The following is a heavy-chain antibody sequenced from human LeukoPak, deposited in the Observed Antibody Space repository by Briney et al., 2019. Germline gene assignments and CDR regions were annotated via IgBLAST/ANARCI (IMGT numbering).Heavy chain of an antibody. CDR3: AREGAVPGIDP. CDR2: ISYNGNT. D-gene: IGHD3-16*01. J-gene: IGHJ5*02. Sequence: PSETLSLTCAVSGYSITTGFSWGWIRQPPGKGPEWIATISYNGNTYYNPSLKSRVTISADTSKNQFSVRLTSVTAADTAVYYCAREGAVPGIDPWGQGKSVTISS. V-gene: IGHV4-38-2*02. CDR1: GYSITTGFS.